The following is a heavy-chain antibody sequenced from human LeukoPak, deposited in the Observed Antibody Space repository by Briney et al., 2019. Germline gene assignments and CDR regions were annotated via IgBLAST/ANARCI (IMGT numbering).Heavy chain of an antibody. Sequence: PSETLSLTCTVSGGSLSSYYWSWIRQPPGKGLEWIGYIYSTGSANYNPSLKSRVTLSVDTAKNQFSLKLNSVTAADTAEYYCARMGGYSGYATHWGQGTLVTVSS. D-gene: IGHD5-12*01. CDR2: IYSTGSA. CDR1: GGSLSSYY. CDR3: ARMGGYSGYATH. J-gene: IGHJ4*02. V-gene: IGHV4-59*08.